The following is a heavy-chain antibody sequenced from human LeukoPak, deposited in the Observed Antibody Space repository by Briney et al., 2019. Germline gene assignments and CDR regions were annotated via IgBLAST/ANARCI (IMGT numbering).Heavy chain of an antibody. Sequence: SQTLSLACAISGDSVSGNSIARTWIRQSPSRGLEWLGRTYYRSKWYSDSALSLKGRISINPDTSKNQFSLQLTSVTPEDSAVYYCARVALGSCTDSACYSRTFDIWGQGTMVTVSS. CDR1: GDSVSGNSIA. CDR3: ARVALGSCTDSACYSRTFDI. CDR2: TYYRSKWYS. J-gene: IGHJ3*02. V-gene: IGHV6-1*01. D-gene: IGHD2-15*01.